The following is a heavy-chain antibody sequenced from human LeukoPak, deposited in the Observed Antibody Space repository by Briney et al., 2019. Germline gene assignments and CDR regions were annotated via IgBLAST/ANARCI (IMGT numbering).Heavy chain of an antibody. D-gene: IGHD3-22*01. CDR3: ARAKPDYYDSSGFDY. CDR2: IYYSGST. V-gene: IGHV4-39*07. CDR1: GGSISSSSYY. Sequence: PSETLSLTCTVSGGSISSSSYYWGWIRQPPGKGLEWIGSIYYSGSTYYNPSLKSRVTISVDTSKNQFSLKLSSVTAADTAVYYCARAKPDYYDSSGFDYWGQGTLVTVSS. J-gene: IGHJ4*02.